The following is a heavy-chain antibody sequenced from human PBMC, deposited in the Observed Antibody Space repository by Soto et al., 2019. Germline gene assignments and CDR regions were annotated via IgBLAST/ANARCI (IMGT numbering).Heavy chain of an antibody. V-gene: IGHV1-69*01. CDR3: ARDLDNYGGFDY. J-gene: IGHJ4*02. Sequence: QVQLVQSGAEVKKPGSSVKVSCKASGGTFSSYAISWVRQAPGQGLEWMGGIIPIFGTANYAQKFQGRVTITADESTSTAYKKLSSLISEDTAVYYCARDLDNYGGFDYWGQGTLVTVSS. CDR2: IIPIFGTA. D-gene: IGHD4-17*01. CDR1: GGTFSSYA.